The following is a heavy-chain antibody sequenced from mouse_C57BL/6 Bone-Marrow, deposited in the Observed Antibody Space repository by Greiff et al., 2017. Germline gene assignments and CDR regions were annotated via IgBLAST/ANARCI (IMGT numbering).Heavy chain of an antibody. CDR2: INPNNGGT. J-gene: IGHJ4*01. Sequence: EVQLQQPGPELVKPGASVKMSCKASGYTFTDYNMHWVKQSPGQSLEWIGYINPNNGGTSYNQKFKGKATLTVNKSSSTAYMELRSLTSEDSAVYYCARDGYYSYAMDYWGQGTSVTVSS. V-gene: IGHV1-22*01. CDR1: GYTFTDYN. D-gene: IGHD2-3*01. CDR3: ARDGYYSYAMDY.